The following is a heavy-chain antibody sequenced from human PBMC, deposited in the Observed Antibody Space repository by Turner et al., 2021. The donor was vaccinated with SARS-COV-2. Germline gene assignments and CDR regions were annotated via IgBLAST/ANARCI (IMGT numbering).Heavy chain of an antibody. V-gene: IGHV4-39*01. J-gene: IGHJ6*02. CDR2: IYYSGST. CDR3: ARRLVVQGTDDYSYYYGMDV. D-gene: IGHD3-22*01. Sequence: QLQLQESGPGLVKPSETLSLTCTVSGGSISSSSYYWGWIRQPPGKGLEWIGNIYYSGSTYYNPSLKSRVTISVDTFKNQFSLKLSSVTATDTAVYYCARRLVVQGTDDYSYYYGMDVWGQGTTVTVSS. CDR1: GGSISSSSYY.